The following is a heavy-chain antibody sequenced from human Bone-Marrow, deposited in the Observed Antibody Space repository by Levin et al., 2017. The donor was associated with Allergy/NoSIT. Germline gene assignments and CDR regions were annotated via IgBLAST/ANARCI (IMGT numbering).Heavy chain of an antibody. V-gene: IGHV3-30*02. CDR1: GFTFSNFG. Sequence: GGSLRLSCAASGFTFSNFGMHWVRQAPGKGLEWLASIPFDGTDKYYAESVKGRFTISGDNSKNTVSLHMDSLRGEDTAVYYCARAATPTEEYGGYDYDAFDIWGQGTMVTVS. D-gene: IGHD5-12*01. J-gene: IGHJ3*02. CDR3: ARAATPTEEYGGYDYDAFDI. CDR2: IPFDGTDK.